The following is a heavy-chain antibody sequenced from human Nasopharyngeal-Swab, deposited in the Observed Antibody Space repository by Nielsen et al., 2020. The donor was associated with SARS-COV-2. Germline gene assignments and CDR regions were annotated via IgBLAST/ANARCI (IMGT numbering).Heavy chain of an antibody. V-gene: IGHV3-11*04. CDR2: ISSSGSTI. CDR1: EFTFSDYY. D-gene: IGHD6-19*01. Sequence: GASMKISCAASEFTFSDYYMSWIRQAPGKGLEWVSYISSSGSTIYYADSVKGRFTISRDNAKNSLYLQMNSLRAEDTAVYYCARDSLPWPVPEYFQHWGQGTLVTVSS. CDR3: ARDSLPWPVPEYFQH. J-gene: IGHJ1*01.